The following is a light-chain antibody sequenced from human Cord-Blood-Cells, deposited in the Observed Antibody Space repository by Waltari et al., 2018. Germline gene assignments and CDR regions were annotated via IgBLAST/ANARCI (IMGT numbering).Light chain of an antibody. Sequence: DIQMTQSHSTLSASVGDRVTITCRASQRISSWLAWYQQKPGNAPKLLIYYASSLESGVPSRVSGSGSGTEFTLTISSLQPDDFATYYCQQYNSYSYTFGQGTKLEIK. CDR3: QQYNSYSYT. CDR1: QRISSW. CDR2: YAS. J-gene: IGKJ2*01. V-gene: IGKV1-5*01.